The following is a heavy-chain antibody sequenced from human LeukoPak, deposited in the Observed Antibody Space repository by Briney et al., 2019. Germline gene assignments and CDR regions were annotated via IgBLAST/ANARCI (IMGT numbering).Heavy chain of an antibody. J-gene: IGHJ5*02. CDR1: GFTFSSYG. D-gene: IGHD3-10*01. Sequence: TGGSLRLSCAASGFTFSSYGMHWVRQAPGKGLEWVAAISYDGSNKYYADSVKGRFTISRDNSKNTLYLQMNSLRAEDTAVYYCAKDGSGSRYHDRFDPWGQGTLVTVSS. CDR3: AKDGSGSRYHDRFDP. V-gene: IGHV3-30*18. CDR2: ISYDGSNK.